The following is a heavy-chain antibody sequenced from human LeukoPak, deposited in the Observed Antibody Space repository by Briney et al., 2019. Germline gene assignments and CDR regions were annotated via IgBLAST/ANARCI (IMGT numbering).Heavy chain of an antibody. J-gene: IGHJ6*03. CDR3: ARAPYYYGSGSYYSLVYMDV. Sequence: GRSLRLSCAASGFTFSSYAMHWARQAPGEGLEYVSAISSNGGSTYYANSVKGRFTISRDNSKNTLYLRMGSLRAEDMAVYYCARAPYYYGSGSYYSLVYMDVWGKGTTVTVSS. CDR2: ISSNGGST. D-gene: IGHD3-10*01. V-gene: IGHV3-64*01. CDR1: GFTFSSYA.